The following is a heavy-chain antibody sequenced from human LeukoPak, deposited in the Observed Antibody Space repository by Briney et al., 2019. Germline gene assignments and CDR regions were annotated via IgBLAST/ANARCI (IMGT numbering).Heavy chain of an antibody. CDR3: ARGRGSSGWYNDY. CDR2: INHSGST. J-gene: IGHJ4*02. D-gene: IGHD6-19*01. CDR1: GGSFSGYY. V-gene: IGHV4-34*01. Sequence: PSETLSLTCAVYGGSFSGYYWSWIRQPPGKGLEWIGEINHSGSTNYNPSLKSRATISVDTSKNQFSLKLSSVTAADTAVYYCARGRGSSGWYNDYWGQGTLVTVSS.